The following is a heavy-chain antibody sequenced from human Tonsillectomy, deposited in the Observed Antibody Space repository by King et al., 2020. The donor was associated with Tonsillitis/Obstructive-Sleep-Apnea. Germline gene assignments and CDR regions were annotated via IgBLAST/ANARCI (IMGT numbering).Heavy chain of an antibody. D-gene: IGHD4-17*01. CDR1: GFTFSSYA. CDR3: ARTDTTADDGMDV. V-gene: IGHV3-30*04. Sequence: VQLVESGGGVVQPGRSLRLSCAASGFTFSSYAMHWVRQAPGKGLEWVAVISYDGSNKYYADSVKGRFTISRDNSKNTLYLQMNSLRTEDTAVYYCARTDTTADDGMDVWGQGTRVTVSS. CDR2: ISYDGSNK. J-gene: IGHJ6*02.